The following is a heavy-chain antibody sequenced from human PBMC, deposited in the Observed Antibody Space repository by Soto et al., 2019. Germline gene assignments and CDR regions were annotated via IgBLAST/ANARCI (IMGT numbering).Heavy chain of an antibody. CDR1: GFSFTSYS. V-gene: IGHV3-48*02. CDR3: ARAQYSYDAFDI. J-gene: IGHJ3*02. CDR2: ISTTSRTI. Sequence: EVQLVESGGGLVQPGGSLRLSCAASGFSFTSYSMNWVRQAPGKGLEWIAFISTTSRTIYYADSVKGRFTSSRDNGKPSLYLQMNSLRDEDTAVYYCARAQYSYDAFDIWGLGTRVTVSS. D-gene: IGHD5-18*01.